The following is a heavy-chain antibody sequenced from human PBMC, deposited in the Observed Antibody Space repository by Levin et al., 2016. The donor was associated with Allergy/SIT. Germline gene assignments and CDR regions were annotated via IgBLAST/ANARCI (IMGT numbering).Heavy chain of an antibody. D-gene: IGHD3-16*01. V-gene: IGHV3-15*01. CDR1: GITFSNAW. Sequence: GESLKISCAASGITFSNAWMTWVRQAPGKGLEWVGRIKSTTDGGTTDYAAPVKGRFTISRDDSKTTLYLQMNSLKTEDTAVYYCNTWGSGINWRDSWGQGTLVTVSS. CDR3: NTWGSGINWRDS. CDR2: IKSTTDGGTT. J-gene: IGHJ5*01.